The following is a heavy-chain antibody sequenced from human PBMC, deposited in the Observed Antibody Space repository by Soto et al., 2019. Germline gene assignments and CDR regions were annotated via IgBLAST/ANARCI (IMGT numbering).Heavy chain of an antibody. J-gene: IGHJ4*02. CDR1: GYTFTSYY. D-gene: IGHD4-17*01. Sequence: QVQLVQSVAEVKKPGASVKVSCKASGYTFTSYYMHWVRQAPGQGLEWVGIINPIGGSTPYAHKFQGRGTMPRDTSTSTVYMELSSLRSEDTAVYYCARDATTVTPFDYWGQGTLVTVSS. CDR2: INPIGGST. CDR3: ARDATTVTPFDY. V-gene: IGHV1-46*03.